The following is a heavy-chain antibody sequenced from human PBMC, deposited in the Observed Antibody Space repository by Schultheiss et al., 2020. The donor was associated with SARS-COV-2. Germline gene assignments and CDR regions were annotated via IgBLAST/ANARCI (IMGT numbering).Heavy chain of an antibody. CDR1: GFTFSSYG. J-gene: IGHJ4*02. CDR3: TRLFLY. V-gene: IGHV3-30*02. CDR2: IRYDGSNK. D-gene: IGHD2/OR15-2a*01. Sequence: GGSLRLSCAASGFTFSSYGMHWVRQAPGKGLEWVAFIRYDGSNKYYADSVKGRFTISRDNSKNTLYLQMNTLRAEDTAIYYRTRLFLYWGQGALVTVSS.